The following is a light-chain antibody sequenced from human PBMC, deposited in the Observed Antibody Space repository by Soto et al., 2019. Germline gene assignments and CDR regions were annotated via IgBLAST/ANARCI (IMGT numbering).Light chain of an antibody. CDR2: GAS. J-gene: IGKJ1*01. CDR3: EEYINWPVT. Sequence: EIVMTQSPATLSVSPGERATLSCRASQSVSSNLAWSQQKPGQAPRLLIYGASTRATGIAARFSGSGSGTEFTLAISSLQSEDFAVYYCEEYINWPVTFGQGTKVEIK. CDR1: QSVSSN. V-gene: IGKV3-15*01.